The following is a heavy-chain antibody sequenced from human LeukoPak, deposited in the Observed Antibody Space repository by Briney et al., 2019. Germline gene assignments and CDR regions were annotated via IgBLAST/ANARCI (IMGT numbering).Heavy chain of an antibody. CDR2: IYSGGTT. Sequence: GGSLRLSCAACGFTVSGNYMSWVRQAPGKGLEWVSLIYSGGTTYYADSVKGRFTISRDNSKNTLYLQMNSLRAEDTAVYYCARSSERKYYFDYWGQGTLVTVSS. CDR1: GFTVSGNY. CDR3: ARSSERKYYFDY. D-gene: IGHD3-22*01. J-gene: IGHJ4*02. V-gene: IGHV3-53*01.